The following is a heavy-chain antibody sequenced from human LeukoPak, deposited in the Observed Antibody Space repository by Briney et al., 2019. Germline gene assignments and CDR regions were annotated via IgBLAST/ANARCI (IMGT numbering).Heavy chain of an antibody. Sequence: SETLSLTCTVSGGSISSSSYYWGWIRQPPGKGLEWIGSIYYSGSTYYNPSLKSRVTISVDTSKNQFSLKLSSVTAADTAVYYCARDIEDYGDYFVNWFDPWGQGTLVTVSS. CDR3: ARDIEDYGDYFVNWFDP. CDR2: IYYSGST. D-gene: IGHD4-17*01. J-gene: IGHJ5*02. V-gene: IGHV4-39*07. CDR1: GGSISSSSYY.